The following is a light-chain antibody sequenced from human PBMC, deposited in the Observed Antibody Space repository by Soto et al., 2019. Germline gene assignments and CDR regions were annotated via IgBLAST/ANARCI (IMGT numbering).Light chain of an antibody. J-gene: IGKJ4*01. CDR3: QQSYSTPQLT. CDR1: QSISSY. CDR2: AAS. V-gene: IGKV1-39*01. Sequence: DIQMTQSPSSLSASVGDRVTITCRASQSISSYLNWYQQKPGKAPKLLIYAASSLQSGVPSRFSGSGSGTDFTLTISSLQPEDFATYYCQQSYSTPQLTFGGGTKVETK.